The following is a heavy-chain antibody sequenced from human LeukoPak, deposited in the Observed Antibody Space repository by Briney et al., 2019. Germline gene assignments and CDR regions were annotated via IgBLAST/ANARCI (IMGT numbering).Heavy chain of an antibody. Sequence: SGPALVKPTQTLTLTCTFSGFSLSTYGMCLTWIRQSPGKALEWLARIDWDDDKYYSTSLKTRLTISKDTSKNQVVLTMTNMDPLDTATYYCARTSYYHDSSGSLRALDHWGRGILVTVSS. J-gene: IGHJ4*02. V-gene: IGHV2-70*11. CDR1: GFSLSTYGMC. CDR2: IDWDDDK. D-gene: IGHD3-22*01. CDR3: ARTSYYHDSSGSLRALDH.